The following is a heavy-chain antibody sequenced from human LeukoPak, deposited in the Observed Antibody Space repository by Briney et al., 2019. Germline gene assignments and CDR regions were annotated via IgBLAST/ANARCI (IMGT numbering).Heavy chain of an antibody. J-gene: IGHJ4*02. CDR1: GFTFSDHY. Sequence: PGASLRLSCAASGFTFSDHYMDWVRQAPGKGLEWVGRTKNKANNYNTEYAASVKGRFIISRDDSKNSLFLQMNSLKTEDTAVYYCARVARFESIDYWGQGTLVTVSS. CDR2: TKNKANNYNT. D-gene: IGHD3-9*01. V-gene: IGHV3-72*01. CDR3: ARVARFESIDY.